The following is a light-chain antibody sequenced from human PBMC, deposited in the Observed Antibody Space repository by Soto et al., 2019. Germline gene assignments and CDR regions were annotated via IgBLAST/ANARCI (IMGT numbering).Light chain of an antibody. Sequence: QSALTQPASVSGSPGQSITISCTGTSSDVGAYNYVSWYQHHPGRAPKLIIFEVSHRASGVSDRFSGSKSGNTASLTISGLQTEDEADYYCTSYTRTRNLRFGGGTKLTVL. CDR3: TSYTRTRNLR. V-gene: IGLV2-14*01. CDR1: SSDVGAYNY. CDR2: EVS. J-gene: IGLJ2*01.